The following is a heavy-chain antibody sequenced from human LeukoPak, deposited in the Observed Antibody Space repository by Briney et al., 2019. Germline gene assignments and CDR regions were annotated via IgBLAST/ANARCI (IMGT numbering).Heavy chain of an antibody. J-gene: IGHJ6*03. CDR2: IIPILGIA. CDR3: VCGRPKYSGYRDYYYYMDA. D-gene: IGHD5-12*01. Sequence: ASVKVSCKASGGTFSSYAISWVRQAPGQGLEWMGRIIPILGIANYAQKFQGRVTITADKSTSTAYMELSSLRSEDTAVYYCVCGRPKYSGYRDYYYYMDAWGKGTTVTVSS. CDR1: GGTFSSYA. V-gene: IGHV1-69*04.